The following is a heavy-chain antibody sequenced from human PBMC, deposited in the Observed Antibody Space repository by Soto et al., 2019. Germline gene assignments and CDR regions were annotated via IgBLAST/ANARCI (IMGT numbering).Heavy chain of an antibody. Sequence: QVQLLQSGPEVKKPGASVKVSCKASGYTFTSYGISWVRQAPGQGLEWMGWISPFYGNTNYAQKFQGRVTMTTDTSTTTAYMEVRSPRSDDTAVYYCARGATTQSNVGITTGYFYGMDVWGQGTTVTVSS. CDR3: ARGATTQSNVGITTGYFYGMDV. CDR1: GYTFTSYG. J-gene: IGHJ6*02. V-gene: IGHV1-18*04. D-gene: IGHD1-26*01. CDR2: ISPFYGNT.